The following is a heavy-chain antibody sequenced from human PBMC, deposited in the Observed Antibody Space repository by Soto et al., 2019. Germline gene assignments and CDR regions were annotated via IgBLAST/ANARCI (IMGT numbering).Heavy chain of an antibody. D-gene: IGHD6-19*01. Sequence: QLQLQESGPGLVKPSETLSLTCTVSGGSISSSSYYWGWIRQPPGKGLEWIGSIYYSGSTYYNPSLKSGVTISVDTSKNQFSLKLSPVTAADTAVYYCARHQVKAVAGTGAPNWYFDLWGRGTLVTVSS. CDR3: ARHQVKAVAGTGAPNWYFDL. CDR1: GGSISSSSYY. CDR2: IYYSGST. V-gene: IGHV4-39*01. J-gene: IGHJ2*01.